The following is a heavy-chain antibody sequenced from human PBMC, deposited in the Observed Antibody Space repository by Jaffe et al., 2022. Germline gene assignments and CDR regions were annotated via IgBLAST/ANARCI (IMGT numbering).Heavy chain of an antibody. V-gene: IGHV3-43D*04. CDR1: GFTFDDYA. CDR2: ISWDGGST. Sequence: EVQLVESGGVVVQPGGSLRLSCAASGFTFDDYAMHWVRQAPGKGLEWVSLISWDGGSTYYADSVKGRFTISRDNSKNSLYLQMNSLRAEDTALYYCAKAHMVRGVTPFDYWGQGTLVTVSS. J-gene: IGHJ4*02. CDR3: AKAHMVRGVTPFDY. D-gene: IGHD3-10*01.